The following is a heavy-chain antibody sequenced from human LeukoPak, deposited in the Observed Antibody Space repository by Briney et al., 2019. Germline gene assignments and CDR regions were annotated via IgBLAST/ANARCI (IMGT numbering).Heavy chain of an antibody. D-gene: IGHD3-22*01. Sequence: PSETLSLTCTVSGGSISSSSYYWGWIRQPPGKGLEWIGSIYYSGSTYYNPSLKSRVTISVDTSKNQFSLKLSSVTAADTAVCYCARVAMIVVVFDYWGQGTLVTVSS. CDR2: IYYSGST. J-gene: IGHJ4*02. CDR3: ARVAMIVVVFDY. V-gene: IGHV4-39*07. CDR1: GGSISSSSYY.